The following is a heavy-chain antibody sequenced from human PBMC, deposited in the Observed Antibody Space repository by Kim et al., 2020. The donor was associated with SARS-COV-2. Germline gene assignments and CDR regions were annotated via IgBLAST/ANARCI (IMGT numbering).Heavy chain of an antibody. J-gene: IGHJ3*02. CDR3: AREGAKVTGGFDI. Sequence: YAKKFPGRVTMTTDTTTSTAYMDLRSLRSDDTAVYYCAREGAKVTGGFDIWGQGTMVTVSS. V-gene: IGHV1-18*01. D-gene: IGHD2-21*02.